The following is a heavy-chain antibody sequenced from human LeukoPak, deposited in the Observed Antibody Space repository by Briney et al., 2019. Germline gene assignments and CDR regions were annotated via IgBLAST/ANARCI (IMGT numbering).Heavy chain of an antibody. Sequence: GGSLRLSCAASGFTFSSYAMSWVRQAPGEGLEWVSAISGSGGSTYYADSVKGRFTISRDNSKNTLYLQMNGLRAEDTAVYYCAKEYCSGGSCSYYYYYYYGMDVWGQGTTVTVSS. CDR3: AKEYCSGGSCSYYYYYYYGMDV. CDR2: ISGSGGST. D-gene: IGHD2-15*01. CDR1: GFTFSSYA. J-gene: IGHJ6*02. V-gene: IGHV3-23*01.